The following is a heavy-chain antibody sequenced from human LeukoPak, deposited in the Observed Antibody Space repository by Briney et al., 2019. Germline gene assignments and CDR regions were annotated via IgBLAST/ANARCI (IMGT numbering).Heavy chain of an antibody. D-gene: IGHD2-21*01. Sequence: GGSLRLSCAASGFTFSRYAMNWARQAPGKGLEWVSYINTDSSDIHYADSVKGRFTISRGNARNTLYLQLSSLRAEDSAVYYCARDTFHPGLIDSWGQGTLVTVSS. CDR3: ARDTFHPGLIDS. J-gene: IGHJ4*02. V-gene: IGHV3-21*05. CDR1: GFTFSRYA. CDR2: INTDSSDI.